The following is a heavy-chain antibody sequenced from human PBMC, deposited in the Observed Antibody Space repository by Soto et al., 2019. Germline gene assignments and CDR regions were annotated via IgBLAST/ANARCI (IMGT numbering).Heavy chain of an antibody. CDR2: INTNTGNP. V-gene: IGHV7-4-1*01. Sequence: ASVKVSCKASGYTFTSCAMNWVRQAPGQGLEWMGWINTNTGNPTYAQGFTGRFVFSLDTSVSTAYLQICSLKAEDTAVYYCARELIAVAGSNYYYGMDVWGQGTTVTVSS. CDR1: GYTFTSCA. CDR3: ARELIAVAGSNYYYGMDV. D-gene: IGHD6-19*01. J-gene: IGHJ6*02.